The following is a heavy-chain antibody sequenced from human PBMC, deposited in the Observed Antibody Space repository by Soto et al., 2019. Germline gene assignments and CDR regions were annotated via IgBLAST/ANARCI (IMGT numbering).Heavy chain of an antibody. D-gene: IGHD3-22*01. Sequence: SVKVSCKASGGTFSSYAISWVRQAPGQGLEWMGGIIPIFGTANYAQKFQGRVTITADESASTAYMELSSLRSEDTAVYYCARDNYYDSSGPMDVWGQGTTVTVSS. CDR3: ARDNYYDSSGPMDV. CDR1: GGTFSSYA. CDR2: IIPIFGTA. J-gene: IGHJ6*02. V-gene: IGHV1-69*13.